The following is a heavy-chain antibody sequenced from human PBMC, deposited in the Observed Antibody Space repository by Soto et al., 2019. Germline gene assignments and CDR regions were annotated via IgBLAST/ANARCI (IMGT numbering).Heavy chain of an antibody. CDR2: IKSKSDGGTP. V-gene: IGHV3-15*01. J-gene: IGHJ4*02. Sequence: EVRLVESGGGLVKPGGSLRLSCAASGFTFNNVWMSWVHQAPGKGLEWVGHIKSKSDGGTPDYAAPVKGRFNISRDDSQNTLFVQMHSLKTEDTAVYYCTTLHSYGLDYWGQGALVTVSS. D-gene: IGHD5-18*01. CDR3: TTLHSYGLDY. CDR1: GFTFNNVW.